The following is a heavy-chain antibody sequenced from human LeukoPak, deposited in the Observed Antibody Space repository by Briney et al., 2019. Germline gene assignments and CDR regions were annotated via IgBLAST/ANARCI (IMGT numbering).Heavy chain of an antibody. D-gene: IGHD5-12*01. CDR2: IKQDGSEK. Sequence: GGSLRLSCAASGFTFSSYWMSWVRQAPGKGLEWVANIKQDGSEKYYVDSVKGRFTISRDNAKNSLYLQMNSLRAEDTAVYYCAGEAPSGYAGYWGQGTLVTVSS. J-gene: IGHJ4*02. V-gene: IGHV3-7*01. CDR3: AGEAPSGYAGY. CDR1: GFTFSSYW.